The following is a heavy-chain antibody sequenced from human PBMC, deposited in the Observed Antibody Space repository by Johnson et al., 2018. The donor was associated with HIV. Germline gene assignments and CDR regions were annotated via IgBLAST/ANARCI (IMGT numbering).Heavy chain of an antibody. J-gene: IGHJ3*02. CDR3: AKAGGPYYDFWSDIHAFDI. Sequence: QVQLVESGGGVVQPGRSLRLSCAVSGFTFSDYGMHWVRQAPGKGLEWVAVISYDGSNKYYADSVKGRFTISRDNSKNTLYLQMNSLRAEDTAVHYCAKAGGPYYDFWSDIHAFDIWGQGTMVTVSS. D-gene: IGHD3-3*01. CDR2: ISYDGSNK. CDR1: GFTFSDYG. V-gene: IGHV3-30*18.